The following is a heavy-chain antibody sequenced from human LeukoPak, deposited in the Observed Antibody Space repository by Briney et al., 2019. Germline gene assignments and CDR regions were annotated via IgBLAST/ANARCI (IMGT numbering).Heavy chain of an antibody. CDR3: AKDRYYDRYGPEE. CDR1: GFTFSSYA. Sequence: GGYLRLYCAASGFTFSSYAMSWLRQAPGKGLEWVAAISGSGGSTYYADSVKGRFTISRDNSKNTLYLQMNSLRPEDTAVYLCAKDRYYDRYGPEEWGEGPLVTVFS. CDR2: ISGSGGST. V-gene: IGHV3-23*01. J-gene: IGHJ4*02. D-gene: IGHD3-22*01.